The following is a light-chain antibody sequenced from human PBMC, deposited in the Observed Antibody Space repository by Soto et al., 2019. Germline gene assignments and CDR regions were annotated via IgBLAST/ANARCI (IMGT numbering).Light chain of an antibody. V-gene: IGLV7-46*01. J-gene: IGLJ1*01. Sequence: QAVVTQEPSLTVPPGGTVTLTCGSSTGAVTNGHYPYWFQQKTGQAPRTLIYDISNKHSGTPARFSGSLLGGKAALTLSGAQPEEEADYYCFPPYSGAYVLGRGTRVPVL. CDR1: TGAVTNGHY. CDR3: FPPYSGAYV. CDR2: DIS.